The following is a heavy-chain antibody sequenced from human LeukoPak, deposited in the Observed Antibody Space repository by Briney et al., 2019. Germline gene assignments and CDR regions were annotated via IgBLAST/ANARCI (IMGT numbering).Heavy chain of an antibody. D-gene: IGHD2-2*01. CDR2: INAGNGNT. CDR3: ARGGVVPAAEYYYYYYMDV. J-gene: IGHJ6*03. Sequence: ASVKVSCKASGYTFTSYAMHWVRQAPGQRLEWMGWINAGNGNTKYSQEFQGRVTITRDTSISTAYMELSRLRSDDTAVYYCARGGVVPAAEYYYYYYMDVWGKGTTVTVSS. V-gene: IGHV1-3*01. CDR1: GYTFTSYA.